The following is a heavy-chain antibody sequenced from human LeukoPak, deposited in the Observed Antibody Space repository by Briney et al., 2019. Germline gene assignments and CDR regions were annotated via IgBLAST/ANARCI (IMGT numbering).Heavy chain of an antibody. CDR2: IYSGGST. J-gene: IGHJ4*01. CDR1: GFTVSSNY. D-gene: IGHD2-21*02. V-gene: IGHV3-66*01. Sequence: GGSLRLSCAASGFTVSSNYMSWVRRAPGKGLEWVSVIYSGGSTYYADSVKGRFTISRDNSKNTLYLQMNSLRAEDTAVYYCARDIPLYCGGDCYSGDYWGQGTLVTVSS. CDR3: ARDIPLYCGGDCYSGDY.